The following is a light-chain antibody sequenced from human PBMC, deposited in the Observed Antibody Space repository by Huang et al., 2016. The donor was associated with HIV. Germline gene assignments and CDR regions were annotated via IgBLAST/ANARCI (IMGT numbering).Light chain of an antibody. CDR2: GAS. CDR3: QQYNNWPPYS. CDR1: QSVSNN. V-gene: IGKV3-15*01. J-gene: IGKJ2*03. Sequence: ETVMTQSPGTLSVSPGEGVTLSCRASQSVSNNLAWYQHKPGQAPRLLLYGASTRATGIPARFSGSGSGTEFTLTISSLQSEDFAVYYCQQYNNWPPYSFGQGTKVEIK.